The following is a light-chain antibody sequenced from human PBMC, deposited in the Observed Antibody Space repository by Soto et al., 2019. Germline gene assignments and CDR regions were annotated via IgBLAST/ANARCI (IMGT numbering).Light chain of an antibody. CDR1: QSVSTY. CDR2: DAS. V-gene: IGKV3-11*01. Sequence: EIVLTQSPATLSLSPGERATLSCRASQSVSTYLAWFQQKPGQAPRLLIYDASNRATGIPARFSGSGSGTDFTLTISSLEPEDFAVYYCQIDSNFFGGGTKVDIK. J-gene: IGKJ4*01. CDR3: QIDSNF.